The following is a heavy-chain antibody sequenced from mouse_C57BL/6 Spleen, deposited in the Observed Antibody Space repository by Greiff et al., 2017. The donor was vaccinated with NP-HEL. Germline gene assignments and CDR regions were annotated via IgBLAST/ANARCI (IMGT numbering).Heavy chain of an antibody. J-gene: IGHJ4*01. V-gene: IGHV1-81*01. CDR2: IYPRSGNT. CDR1: GYTFTSYG. Sequence: VQLQQSGAELARPGASVKLSCKASGYTFTSYGISWVKQRTGQGLEWIGEIYPRSGNTYYNEKFKGKATLTADKSSSTAYMELRSLTSEESAVYFCARTPFTTVVATDYYAMDYWGQGTSVTVSS. D-gene: IGHD1-1*01. CDR3: ARTPFTTVVATDYYAMDY.